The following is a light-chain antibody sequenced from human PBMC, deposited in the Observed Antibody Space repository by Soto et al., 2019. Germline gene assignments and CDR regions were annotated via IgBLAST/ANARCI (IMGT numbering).Light chain of an antibody. Sequence: EIVLTQSPGTLTFSPGERATLTCRASQSVSSTYLAWYQQKPGQAPRLLIYGASSRATGIPDRFSGGGSGTDFSLTISRLDPEDFAVYYCQQYSSSPITVGQGTRLEIK. J-gene: IGKJ5*01. CDR3: QQYSSSPIT. CDR2: GAS. V-gene: IGKV3-20*01. CDR1: QSVSSTY.